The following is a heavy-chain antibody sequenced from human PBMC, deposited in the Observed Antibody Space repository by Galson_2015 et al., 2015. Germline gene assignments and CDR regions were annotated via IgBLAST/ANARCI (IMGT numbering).Heavy chain of an antibody. V-gene: IGHV3-11*01. CDR1: GFSFSDYY. D-gene: IGHD6-13*01. J-gene: IGHJ4*02. CDR3: ARGGSSWEFDY. Sequence: SLRLSCAASGFSFSDYYMCWFRHAPGKGLEWVSYISHSGLSIFYADSVKGRFTISRDNTRDSLHLQMNSLRADDTTVYYCARGGSSWEFDYWGQGTLATVSS. CDR2: ISHSGLSI.